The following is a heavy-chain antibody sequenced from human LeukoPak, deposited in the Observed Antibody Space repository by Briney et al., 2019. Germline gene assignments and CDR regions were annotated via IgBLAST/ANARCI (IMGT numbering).Heavy chain of an antibody. CDR1: GFTFGDYA. J-gene: IGHJ5*02. CDR3: TRVYGYSSSTRVWFDP. Sequence: QAGGSLRLSCTASGFTFGDYAMSWVRQAPGKGLEWVGFIRSKAYGGTTEYAASAKGRFTISRDDSKSIAYLQMNSLKTEDTAVYYCTRVYGYSSSTRVWFDPWGQGTLVTVSS. V-gene: IGHV3-49*04. CDR2: IRSKAYGGTT. D-gene: IGHD6-13*01.